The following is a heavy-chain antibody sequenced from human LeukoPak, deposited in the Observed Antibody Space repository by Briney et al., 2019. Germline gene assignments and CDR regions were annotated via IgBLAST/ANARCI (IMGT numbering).Heavy chain of an antibody. V-gene: IGHV3-30*04. CDR1: GFVFSNHV. J-gene: IGHJ6*02. Sequence: GKSLRLSCVGAGFVFSNHVIHWVRQAPGQGLEWVSMISYDGSGKHYADSVGGRLTISRDNAKNTVYLQMDSLPAEDTAIYYCARDLWGVAVPGAGKDVWGQGTTVTVSS. D-gene: IGHD3-16*01. CDR3: ARDLWGVAVPGAGKDV. CDR2: ISYDGSGK.